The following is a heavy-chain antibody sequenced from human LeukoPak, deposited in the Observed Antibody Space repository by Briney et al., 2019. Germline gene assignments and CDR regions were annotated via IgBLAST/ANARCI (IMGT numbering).Heavy chain of an antibody. J-gene: IGHJ4*02. Sequence: PRGSLRLSCAASGFTFSDDYMSWIRQAPGKGLEWVSDISSSGGNIHYADSVKGRFTISRDNAKNSLYLQMNSLRAEDTAVYYCARASVNYYDSSGYWAFDYWGQGTLVTVSS. CDR3: ARASVNYYDSSGYWAFDY. CDR1: GFTFSDDY. D-gene: IGHD3-22*01. CDR2: ISSSGGNI. V-gene: IGHV3-11*04.